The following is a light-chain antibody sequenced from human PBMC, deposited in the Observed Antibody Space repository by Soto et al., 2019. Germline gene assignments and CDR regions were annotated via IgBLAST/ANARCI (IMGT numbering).Light chain of an antibody. V-gene: IGLV2-14*01. Sequence: QSVLTQPASVSGSPGQSITISCTGTSSDVGGYNFVSWYQQHPDKAPKLMIYDVTNRPSGVSNRFSGSKSGNTASLTISGLQAEDEADYYCSSYTSITPYLFGPATNVTGL. J-gene: IGLJ1*01. CDR1: SSDVGGYNF. CDR2: DVT. CDR3: SSYTSITPYL.